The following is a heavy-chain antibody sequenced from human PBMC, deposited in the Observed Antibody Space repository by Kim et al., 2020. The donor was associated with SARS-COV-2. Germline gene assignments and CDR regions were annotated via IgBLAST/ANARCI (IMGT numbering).Heavy chain of an antibody. V-gene: IGHV1-69*13. CDR3: AKEQYSSSWTGPVDY. J-gene: IGHJ4*02. CDR1: GGTFSSYA. Sequence: SVKVSCKASGGTFSSYAISWVRQAPGQGLEWMGGIIPIFGTANYAQKFQGRVTITADESTSTAYMELSSLRSEDTAVYYCAKEQYSSSWTGPVDYWGQGTRVTVSS. CDR2: IIPIFGTA. D-gene: IGHD6-13*01.